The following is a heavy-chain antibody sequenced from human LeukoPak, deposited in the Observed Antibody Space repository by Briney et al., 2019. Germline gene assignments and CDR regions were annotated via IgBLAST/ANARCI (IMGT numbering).Heavy chain of an antibody. J-gene: IGHJ4*02. CDR3: ARGPKYCSGGSCYYAVDY. CDR2: IYSGGST. D-gene: IGHD2-15*01. Sequence: GGSLRLSCAASGFTVSSNYMSWVRQAPGKGLEWVSVIYSGGSTYYADSVKGRFTISRDNSKNTLYLQMNSLRAEDTAVYYCARGPKYCSGGSCYYAVDYWGQGTLVTVSS. CDR1: GFTVSSNY. V-gene: IGHV3-66*01.